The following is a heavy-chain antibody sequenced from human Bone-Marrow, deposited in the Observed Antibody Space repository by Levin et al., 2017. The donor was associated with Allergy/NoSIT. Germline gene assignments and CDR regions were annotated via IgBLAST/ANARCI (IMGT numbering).Heavy chain of an antibody. CDR1: GFTFNDYA. D-gene: IGHD3-10*01. V-gene: IGHV3-9*01. J-gene: IGHJ5*02. CDR3: TKDYGSGSYYRWGWFDP. Sequence: SLKISCAASGFTFNDYAMHWVRQAPGKGLEWVAGISWNSGSMSYSDSVVGRFIISRDNAENSLYLQMNSLRPEDTALYYCTKDYGSGSYYRWGWFDPWGQGTLVTVSS. CDR2: ISWNSGSM.